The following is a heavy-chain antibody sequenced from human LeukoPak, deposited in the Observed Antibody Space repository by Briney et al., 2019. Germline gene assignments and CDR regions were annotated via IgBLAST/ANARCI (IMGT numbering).Heavy chain of an antibody. CDR3: TRDQGGYTGYEFSDY. V-gene: IGHV3-49*03. Sequence: AGGSLRLSCTASGFTFGDYGMSWFRQAPGKGLEWVGFIRSKTYGGTIEYAASVKGRFTISRDDLKSIAYLQMNSLKIEDTAVYYCTRDQGGYTGYEFSDYWGQGTLVAVSS. CDR1: GFTFGDYG. D-gene: IGHD5-12*01. J-gene: IGHJ4*02. CDR2: IRSKTYGGTI.